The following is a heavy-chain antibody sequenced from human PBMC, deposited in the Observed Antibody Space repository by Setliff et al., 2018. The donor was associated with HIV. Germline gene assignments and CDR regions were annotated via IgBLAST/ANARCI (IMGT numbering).Heavy chain of an antibody. J-gene: IGHJ6*03. D-gene: IGHD3-10*01. V-gene: IGHV4-4*09. CDR1: SASISNYH. CDR3: ARGLVNLSRYYYYMDV. Sequence: SETLSLTCAVSSASISNYHWSWIRQTPGKGLEWIGSIYTSGSTNYNPSLKSRVTISVDTSKNQFSLELSSVTAADTAVYYCARGLVNLSRYYYYMDVWGKGTTVTVSS. CDR2: IYTSGST.